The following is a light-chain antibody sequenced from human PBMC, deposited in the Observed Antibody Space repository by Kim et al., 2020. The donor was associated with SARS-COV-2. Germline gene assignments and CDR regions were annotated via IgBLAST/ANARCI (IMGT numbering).Light chain of an antibody. V-gene: IGLV6-57*02. CDR2: ENN. J-gene: IGLJ3*02. CDR1: SGSFASNS. Sequence: NSMLTHPHSVSESPGKTVTISCTGSSGSFASNSVQWYQQRPGSAPTIVIYENNQRPSGVPDRFSGSIDSSSISASLTISGLKTEDEADYYCQSYDGSNWVFGGGTQLTVL. CDR3: QSYDGSNWV.